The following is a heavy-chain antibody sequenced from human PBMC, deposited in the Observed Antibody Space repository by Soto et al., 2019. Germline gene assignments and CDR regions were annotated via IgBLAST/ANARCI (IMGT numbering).Heavy chain of an antibody. CDR1: GGTFTSFT. Sequence: ASVKVSCKASGGTFTSFTISWVRQAPGQGLEWMGDIIPLFGTANYAQKFQGRVAITADESTTTAYMELSSLRSEDTAVYYCARETTTVTRDYFYYGMDVWGQGTTVTVS. V-gene: IGHV1-69*13. CDR2: IIPLFGTA. CDR3: ARETTTVTRDYFYYGMDV. D-gene: IGHD4-17*01. J-gene: IGHJ6*02.